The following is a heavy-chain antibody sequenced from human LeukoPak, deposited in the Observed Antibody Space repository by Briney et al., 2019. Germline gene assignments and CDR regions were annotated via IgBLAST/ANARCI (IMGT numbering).Heavy chain of an antibody. CDR2: ISFDGSNK. CDR1: GFTFSGYA. Sequence: HPRGSLRLSCAASGFTFSGYAMHWVRQAPGKGLEWVAIISFDGSNKYYADSVKGRFTMSRDNSKNTLYLQMNSLSVEDTATYYCIRDFRSADLWGQGTLVTVTS. J-gene: IGHJ5*02. CDR3: IRDFRSADL. V-gene: IGHV3-30*04.